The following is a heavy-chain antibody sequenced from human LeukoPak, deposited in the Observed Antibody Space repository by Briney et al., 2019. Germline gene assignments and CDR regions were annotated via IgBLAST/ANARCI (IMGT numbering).Heavy chain of an antibody. CDR3: AKTACDYVRQCRYYYYGMDV. CDR2: ISYDGSNK. V-gene: IGHV3-30*18. D-gene: IGHD4-17*01. CDR1: GFTFSSYG. J-gene: IGHJ6*04. Sequence: GGSLRLSCAASGFTFSSYGMHWVRQAPGKGLEWVAVISYDGSNKYYADSVKGRFTISRDNSKNTLYLQMNSLRAEDTAVYYCAKTACDYVRQCRYYYYGMDVWGKGTTVTVSS.